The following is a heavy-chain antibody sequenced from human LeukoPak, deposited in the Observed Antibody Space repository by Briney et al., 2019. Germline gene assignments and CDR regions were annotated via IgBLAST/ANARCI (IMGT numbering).Heavy chain of an antibody. Sequence: GASVKVSCKASGYTFTSHHINWVRQATGQGVEWMGWMNPESGNTNYSQKFQGRVNMTWDTSINTAYMELSRRRSQDTAVYCCARGRPTNLYGIYWGQGTLVTVSS. CDR2: MNPESGNT. CDR3: ARGRPTNLYGIY. D-gene: IGHD1-14*01. V-gene: IGHV1-8*01. CDR1: GYTFTSHH. J-gene: IGHJ4*02.